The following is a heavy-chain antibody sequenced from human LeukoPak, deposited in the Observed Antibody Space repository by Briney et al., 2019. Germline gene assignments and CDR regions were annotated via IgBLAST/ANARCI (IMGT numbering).Heavy chain of an antibody. V-gene: IGHV3-30*19. CDR3: ASGLFKYTSGSDLFDY. CDR2: ISFDGGTK. D-gene: IGHD5-12*01. J-gene: IGHJ4*02. CDR1: GFTFSSYG. Sequence: GRSLRLSCAASGFTFSSYGMHWVRQAPGKGLEWVAVISFDGGTKYYADSVKGRFTISRDTSKNTLFLQMDSLRPEDTAVYYCASGLFKYTSGSDLFDYWGQGTLVTVSS.